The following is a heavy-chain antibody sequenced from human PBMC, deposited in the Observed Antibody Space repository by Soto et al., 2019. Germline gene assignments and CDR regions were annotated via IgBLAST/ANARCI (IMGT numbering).Heavy chain of an antibody. CDR3: ARGRRITMVRGVSGYYYYMDV. D-gene: IGHD3-10*01. Sequence: QVQLVQSGAEVKKPGASVKVSCKASGYTFTSYDINWVRQATGQGLEWMGWMNPNSGNTGSAQKFQGRVTMTRNTSMSTAYMELSSLRSEDTAVYYCARGRRITMVRGVSGYYYYMDVWGKGTTVTVSS. CDR1: GYTFTSYD. V-gene: IGHV1-8*01. J-gene: IGHJ6*03. CDR2: MNPNSGNT.